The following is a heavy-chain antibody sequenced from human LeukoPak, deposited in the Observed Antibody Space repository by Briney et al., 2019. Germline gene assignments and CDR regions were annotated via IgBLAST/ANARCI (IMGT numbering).Heavy chain of an antibody. V-gene: IGHV3-64*01. D-gene: IGHD2-2*01. J-gene: IGHJ4*02. Sequence: PGGSLRLSCAASGFTFSSYAMHWVRQAPGKGLEYVSAISSNGGSTYYANSVKGRFTISRDNSKNTLYLQMGSLRAEDMAVYYCASLFSQNYCSSTSCSDYWGQGTLSPSPQ. CDR2: ISSNGGST. CDR3: ASLFSQNYCSSTSCSDY. CDR1: GFTFSSYA.